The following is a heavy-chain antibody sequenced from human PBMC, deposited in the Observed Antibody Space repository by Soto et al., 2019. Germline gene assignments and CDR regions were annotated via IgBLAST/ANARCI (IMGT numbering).Heavy chain of an antibody. V-gene: IGHV1-8*01. CDR1: GYTFTSYD. CDR3: ARSWCYFSIVGVADAFDI. CDR2: MNPNSGNT. D-gene: IGHD3-3*01. J-gene: IGHJ3*02. Sequence: ASVKVSCKASGYTFTSYDINWVRQATGQGLEWMGWMNPNSGNTGYAQKFQGRVTMTRNTSISTAYMELSSLRSEDTAVYYCARSWCYFSIVGVADAFDIWGQGTMVTVSS.